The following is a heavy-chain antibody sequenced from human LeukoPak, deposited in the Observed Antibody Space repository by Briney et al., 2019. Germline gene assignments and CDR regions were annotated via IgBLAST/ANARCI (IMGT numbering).Heavy chain of an antibody. CDR1: GGSISDYY. V-gene: IGHV4-59*01. D-gene: IGHD1-26*01. CDR3: ARGWELY. J-gene: IGHJ4*02. CDR2: INYSGST. Sequence: SETLSLTCTVSGGSISDYYWSWIRQPPGKELEWIGYINYSGSTNYNPSLKSRVTISEDTSKNQYSLKLNSVTAADTAVYYCARGWELYWGQGTLVTVSS.